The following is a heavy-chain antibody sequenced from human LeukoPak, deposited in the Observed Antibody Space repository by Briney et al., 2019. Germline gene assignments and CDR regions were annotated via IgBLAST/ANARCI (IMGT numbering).Heavy chain of an antibody. V-gene: IGHV3-11*01. CDR2: ISSSGSTI. Sequence: GGSLRLSCAASGFTFSDYYMSWIRQAAGKGLEWVSYISSSGSTIYYADSVKGRFTISRDNAKNSLYLQMNSLRAEDTAVYYCARDLHDYGDYFDYWGQGTLVTVSS. CDR1: GFTFSDYY. D-gene: IGHD4-17*01. CDR3: ARDLHDYGDYFDY. J-gene: IGHJ4*02.